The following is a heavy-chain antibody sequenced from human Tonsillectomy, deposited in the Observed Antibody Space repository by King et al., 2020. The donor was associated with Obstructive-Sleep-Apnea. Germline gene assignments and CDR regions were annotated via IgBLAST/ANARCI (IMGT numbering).Heavy chain of an antibody. CDR1: GFTVSSNY. CDR2: IYSGGTT. J-gene: IGHJ5*02. V-gene: IGHV3-66*01. D-gene: IGHD3-9*01. Sequence: EVQLVESGGGLVQPGGSLRLSCVASGFTVSSNYMSWVRQAPGKGLEWLSAIYSGGTTYYADSVKGRFTISRDNSKNTLCLQMNSLRVEDTAVYYCARGHYDILTGYYSSPWGQGTLVTVSS. CDR3: ARGHYDILTGYYSSP.